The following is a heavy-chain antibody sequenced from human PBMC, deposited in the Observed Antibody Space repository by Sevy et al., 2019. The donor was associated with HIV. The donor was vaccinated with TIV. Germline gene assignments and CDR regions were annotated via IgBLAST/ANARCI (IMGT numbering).Heavy chain of an antibody. CDR1: GFTFSTYG. CDR3: ARGRDYGNFDY. V-gene: IGHV3-33*01. J-gene: IGHJ4*02. CDR2: IWYDGSNK. Sequence: LSLTCAASGFTFSTYGMHWVRQAPGKGLEWVALIWYDGSNKYYTDSVKGRFTISRDNSKNTLYLQMNSLRAEDTAVYYCARGRDYGNFDYWGQGTLVTVSS. D-gene: IGHD4-17*01.